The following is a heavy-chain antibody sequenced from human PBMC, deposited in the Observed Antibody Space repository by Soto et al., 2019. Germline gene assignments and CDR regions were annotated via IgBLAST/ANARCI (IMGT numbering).Heavy chain of an antibody. J-gene: IGHJ4*02. CDR1: GGSISSGGYS. CDR3: ARAGGLGAVAADY. CDR2: IYHSGST. D-gene: IGHD6-19*01. V-gene: IGHV4-30-2*01. Sequence: QRQLQESGSGLVKPSQTLSLTCAVSGGSISSGGYSWSWIRQPPGKGLEWIGYIYHSGSTYYNPSLKSRVTISVDRSKNQFSLKLSSVTAADTAVYYCARAGGLGAVAADYWGQGTLVTVSS.